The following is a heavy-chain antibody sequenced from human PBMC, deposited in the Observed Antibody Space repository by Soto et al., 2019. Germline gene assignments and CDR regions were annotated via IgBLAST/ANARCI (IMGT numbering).Heavy chain of an antibody. D-gene: IGHD3-10*02. CDR3: ASVRGGYYYAMDV. CDR2: IYHSGST. V-gene: IGHV4-4*02. Sequence: QVQLQESGPGLVKPSGTLSLTCEVSGGSISSSNWWSWVRQPPGKGLEWIGEIYHSGSTNYNPYLKSRVTISVDKSKNQFSLTLSSVTAAYTAVYYCASVRGGYYYAMDVWGQVTTVTVAS. CDR1: GGSISSSNW. J-gene: IGHJ6*02.